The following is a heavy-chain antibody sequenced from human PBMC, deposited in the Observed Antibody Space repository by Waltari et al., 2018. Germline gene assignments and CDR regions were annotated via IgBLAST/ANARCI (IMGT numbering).Heavy chain of an antibody. CDR3: ASRIGGISPLTG. V-gene: IGHV4-34*01. CDR2: IHHTGDT. J-gene: IGHJ4*02. CDR1: GGSFKAYY. Sequence: QVQLQQWGAGLLKPSETLSLTCAVYGGSFKAYYWTWIRQSPEKGLELIGEIHHTGDTIYNPSLKSRVAILMDASKNQFSLSLKLVAAADTAIYYCASRIGGISPLTGWGQGTPVIVSA. D-gene: IGHD1-26*01.